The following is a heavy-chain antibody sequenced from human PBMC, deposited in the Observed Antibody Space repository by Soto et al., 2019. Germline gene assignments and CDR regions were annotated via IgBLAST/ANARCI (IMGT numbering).Heavy chain of an antibody. CDR1: GGSFSGYY. CDR2: INHSGST. CDR3: ARVKKYYSEVSGSYYNPLSDYYYYMDV. D-gene: IGHD3-10*01. Sequence: PSETLSLTCAVYGGSFSGYYWSWIRQPPGKGLEWIGEINHSGSTNYNPSLKSRVTISVDTSKNQFSLKLSSVTAADTAVYYCARVKKYYSEVSGSYYNPLSDYYYYMDVWGKGTTVT. J-gene: IGHJ6*03. V-gene: IGHV4-34*01.